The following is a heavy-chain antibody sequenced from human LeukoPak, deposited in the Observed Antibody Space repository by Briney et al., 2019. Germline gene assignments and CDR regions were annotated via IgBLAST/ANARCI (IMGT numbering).Heavy chain of an antibody. CDR3: AREKFDS. CDR2: VSYEGTIK. J-gene: IGHJ5*01. CDR1: GFAFNNFA. Sequence: GRSLRLSCAASGFAFNNFAMHWVRQAPGKGLEWVAVVSYEGTIKYYTDAAKGRFTISRDNSGNVISLQMNNLTTEDTATYYCAREKFDSWGQGALVTVSS. V-gene: IGHV3-30*14.